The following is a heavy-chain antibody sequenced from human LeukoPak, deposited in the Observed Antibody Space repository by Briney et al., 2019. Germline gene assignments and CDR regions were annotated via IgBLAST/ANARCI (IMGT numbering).Heavy chain of an antibody. CDR1: GFTYSSSA. Sequence: GGSLRLSCAASGFTYSSSAMSWVRQAPGKGLYWVSAISGSGTGTYYADSVKGRFTISRDNSKNTLYLQMNSLRAEDTAVYYCAKEGGTVTRFDYWGQGTLVTVSS. CDR3: AKEGGTVTRFDY. J-gene: IGHJ4*02. V-gene: IGHV3-23*01. D-gene: IGHD1-7*01. CDR2: ISGSGTGT.